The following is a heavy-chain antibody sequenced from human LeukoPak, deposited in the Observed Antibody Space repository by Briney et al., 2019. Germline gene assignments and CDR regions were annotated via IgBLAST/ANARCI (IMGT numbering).Heavy chain of an antibody. V-gene: IGHV4-4*07. CDR3: ARGRGTWIQLWLSVCLDY. CDR1: GGSISSYY. CDR2: IYTSGST. Sequence: SSETLSLTCTVSGGSISSYYWSWIRQPAGKGLEWIGRIYTSGSTNYNPSLKSRVTMSVDTSKNQFSLKLSSVTAADTAVYYCARGRGTWIQLWLSVCLDYWGQGTLVTVSS. D-gene: IGHD5-18*01. J-gene: IGHJ4*02.